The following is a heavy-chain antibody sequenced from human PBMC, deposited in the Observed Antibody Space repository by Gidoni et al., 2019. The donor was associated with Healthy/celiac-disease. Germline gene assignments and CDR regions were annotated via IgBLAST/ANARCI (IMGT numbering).Heavy chain of an antibody. CDR1: GFTFSSYS. CDR2: ISSSSSYI. J-gene: IGHJ4*02. CDR3: ARDLRDYYGSGGY. Sequence: EVQLVESGGGLVKPGGSLILSCPASGFTFSSYSMNWVRQAPGKGLEWVSSISSSSSYIYYADSVKGRFTISRDNAKNSLYLQMNSLRAEDTAVYYCARDLRDYYGSGGYWGQGTLVTVSS. V-gene: IGHV3-21*01. D-gene: IGHD3-10*01.